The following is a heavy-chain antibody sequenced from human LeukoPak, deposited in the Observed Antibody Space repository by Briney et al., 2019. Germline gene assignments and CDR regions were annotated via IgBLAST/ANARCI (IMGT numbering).Heavy chain of an antibody. D-gene: IGHD1-26*01. Sequence: ASVKVSCKASGYTFTGYYMHWVRQAPGQGLEWMGWINPNSGGTNYAQKLQGRVTMTTDTSTSTAYMELRSLRSDDTAVYYCARGGVGATVRLYNWFDPWGQGTLVTVSS. CDR3: ARGGVGATVRLYNWFDP. V-gene: IGHV1-2*02. CDR2: INPNSGGT. J-gene: IGHJ5*02. CDR1: GYTFTGYY.